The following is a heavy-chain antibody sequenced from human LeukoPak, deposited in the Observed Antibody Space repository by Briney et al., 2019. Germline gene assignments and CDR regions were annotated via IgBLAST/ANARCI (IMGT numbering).Heavy chain of an antibody. J-gene: IGHJ6*03. CDR1: GGSISSSSYY. CDR3: ARVLGYYYYYYMDV. V-gene: IGHV4-39*07. D-gene: IGHD1-26*01. CDR2: IYYSGTT. Sequence: SETLSLTCTVSGGSISSSSYYWGWIRQPPGRGLEWIGNIYYSGTTNYNPSLKSRVTISVDTSKNQFSLKLSSVTAADTAVYYCARVLGYYYYYYMDVWGKGTTVTVSS.